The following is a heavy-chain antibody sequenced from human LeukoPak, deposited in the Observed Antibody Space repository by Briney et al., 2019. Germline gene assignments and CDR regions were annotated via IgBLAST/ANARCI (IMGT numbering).Heavy chain of an antibody. Sequence: GGSLRLSCAVSGVTFSYTMHWVRQAPGKGLEWVSSITSSSSYLYYADSIKGRFTISRDNTKNSLYLQMNSLRSEDTAVYYCVRGRPYMDVWGKGTTVTVSS. J-gene: IGHJ6*04. CDR3: VRGRPYMDV. CDR2: ITSSSSYL. CDR1: GVTFSYT. V-gene: IGHV3-21*01.